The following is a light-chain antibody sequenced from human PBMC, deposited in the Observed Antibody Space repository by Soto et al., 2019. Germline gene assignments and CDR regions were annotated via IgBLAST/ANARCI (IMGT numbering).Light chain of an antibody. V-gene: IGKV3-11*01. J-gene: IGKJ5*01. CDR2: DAS. Sequence: EIVLTQSPATLSLSPGERVTLSCRASRSVGNSLAWYQQKPGQAPRILMYDASSRATGIAARFSGSGYGTDFTLTISRLEPDDFAVYYCQHRSDWPSFGQGTRLEIK. CDR3: QHRSDWPS. CDR1: RSVGNS.